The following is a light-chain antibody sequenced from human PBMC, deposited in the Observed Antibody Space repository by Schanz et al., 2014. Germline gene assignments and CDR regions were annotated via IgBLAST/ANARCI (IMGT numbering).Light chain of an antibody. CDR1: SSDVGGYNL. Sequence: QSALTQPPSASGSPGQSVAISCTGTSSDVGGYNLVSWYQQHPGEAPKLIIYEVDKRPSGVPDRFSGSKSGNTASLTVSGLQAEDEADYYCSSYTSSSTRVFGGGTKLTVL. CDR3: SSYTSSSTRV. J-gene: IGLJ3*02. CDR2: EVD. V-gene: IGLV2-8*01.